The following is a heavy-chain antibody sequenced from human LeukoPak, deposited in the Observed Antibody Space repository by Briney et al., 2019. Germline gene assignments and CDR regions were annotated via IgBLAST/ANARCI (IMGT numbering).Heavy chain of an antibody. CDR1: GFTFSSYD. CDR2: IGTAGDP. CDR3: ARTLGRGQQLVTGKAFDI. J-gene: IGHJ3*02. Sequence: GRSLRLSCAASGFTFSSYDMHWVRQATGKGLEWVSAIGTAGDPYYPGSVKGRFTISRENAKNSLYLQMNSLRAGDTAVYYCARTLGRGQQLVTGKAFDIWGQGTMVTVSS. V-gene: IGHV3-13*05. D-gene: IGHD6-13*01.